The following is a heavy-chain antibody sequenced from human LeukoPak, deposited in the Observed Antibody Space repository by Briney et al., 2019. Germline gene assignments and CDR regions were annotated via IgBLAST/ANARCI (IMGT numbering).Heavy chain of an antibody. J-gene: IGHJ6*03. Sequence: ASVKVSCKASGYTFINYGISWVRQAPGQGLEWMGWISAYNGNTNYAQKLQGRVTMTTDTSTSTAYMELRSLRSDDTAVYYCARDGDWSDYSPDYYYYYMDVWGKGTTVTVSS. CDR2: ISAYNGNT. V-gene: IGHV1-18*01. CDR1: GYTFINYG. D-gene: IGHD4-11*01. CDR3: ARDGDWSDYSPDYYYYYMDV.